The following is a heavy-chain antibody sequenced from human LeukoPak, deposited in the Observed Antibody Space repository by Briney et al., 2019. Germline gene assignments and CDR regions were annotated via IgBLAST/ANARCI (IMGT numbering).Heavy chain of an antibody. D-gene: IGHD6-19*01. CDR3: ASAQEIAVAGSYFDY. V-gene: IGHV1-18*01. CDR2: ISVYSGDT. CDR1: GHTFTSYG. J-gene: IGHJ4*02. Sequence: GASVKVSCKSSGHTFTSYGINWVRQAPGQGLEWMGWISVYSGDTYYAQKFQGRITVTTDTSTSTAYMDLRSLRSDDTAVYYCASAQEIAVAGSYFDYWGQGTLVTVSS.